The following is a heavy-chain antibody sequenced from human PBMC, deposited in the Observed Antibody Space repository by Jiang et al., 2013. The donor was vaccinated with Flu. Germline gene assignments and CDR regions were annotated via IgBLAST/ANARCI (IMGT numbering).Heavy chain of an antibody. CDR3: AKTLGVAAGYAFDM. Sequence: TGKPTYAQGFTGRFVFSLDTSVSTAYLQISSLKAEDTAVYYCAKTLGVAAGYAFDMWGQGTMVTVSS. V-gene: IGHV7-4-1*02. D-gene: IGHD6-19*01. J-gene: IGHJ3*02. CDR2: TGKP.